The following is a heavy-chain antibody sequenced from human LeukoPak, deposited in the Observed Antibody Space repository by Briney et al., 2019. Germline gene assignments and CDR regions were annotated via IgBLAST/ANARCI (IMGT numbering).Heavy chain of an antibody. Sequence: PSETLSLTCTVSGGSISSGSYYWSWIRQPAGKGLEWIGRIYTSGSTNYNPSLKSRVTMSVDTSKNQFSLKLSSVTTADTAVCYCAREAWETYYYYYYMDVWGKGTTVTISS. V-gene: IGHV4-61*02. CDR1: GGSISSGSYY. J-gene: IGHJ6*03. CDR3: AREAWETYYYYYYMDV. D-gene: IGHD1-26*01. CDR2: IYTSGST.